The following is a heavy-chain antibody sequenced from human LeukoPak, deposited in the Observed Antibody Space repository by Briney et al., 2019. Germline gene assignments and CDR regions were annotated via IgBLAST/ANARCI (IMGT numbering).Heavy chain of an antibody. J-gene: IGHJ4*02. CDR2: INSDGSST. Sequence: AGGSLRLSCAAPGFTFSSYWMHWVRQAPGKGLVWVSRINSDGSSTSYADSVKGRFTISRDNAKNTLYLQMNSLRAEDTAVYYCASGDYYDSSESYWGQGTLVTVSS. CDR1: GFTFSSYW. V-gene: IGHV3-74*01. CDR3: ASGDYYDSSESY. D-gene: IGHD3-22*01.